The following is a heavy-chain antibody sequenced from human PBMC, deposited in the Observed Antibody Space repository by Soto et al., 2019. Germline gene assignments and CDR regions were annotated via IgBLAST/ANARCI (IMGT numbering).Heavy chain of an antibody. V-gene: IGHV3-48*02. CDR1: GFTFSSYS. CDR3: ARDGMWFYGMDV. Sequence: EVQLVESGGGLVQPGGSLRLSCAASGFTFSSYSMNWVRQAPGKGLEWVSYISSSSSTIYYADSVKGRFTISRDNAKNSLYQQMNSLRDEDTAVYYCARDGMWFYGMDVWGQGTTVTVSS. D-gene: IGHD2-21*01. J-gene: IGHJ6*02. CDR2: ISSSSSTI.